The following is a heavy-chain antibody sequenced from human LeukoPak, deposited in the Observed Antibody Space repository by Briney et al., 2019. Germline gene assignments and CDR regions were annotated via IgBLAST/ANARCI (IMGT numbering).Heavy chain of an antibody. J-gene: IGHJ4*02. V-gene: IGHV3-30-3*01. Sequence: GGSLRLSCAASGFTFSSYAMHWVRQAPGKGLEGVAVISYDGSNKYYADSVKGRFTISRDNSKNTLYLQMNSLRAGDTAVYYCARDPYYCSGRVRGGKFDYWGQGTLVTVSS. D-gene: IGHD3-10*01. CDR2: ISYDGSNK. CDR1: GFTFSSYA. CDR3: ARDPYYCSGRVRGGKFDY.